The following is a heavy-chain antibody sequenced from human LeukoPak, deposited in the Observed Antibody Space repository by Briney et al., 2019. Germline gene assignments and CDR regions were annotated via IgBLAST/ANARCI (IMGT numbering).Heavy chain of an antibody. CDR1: GGSISSSSYS. J-gene: IGHJ4*02. D-gene: IGHD4-17*01. CDR2: IYYSGST. CDR3: ARDLPPDYGDFYFDY. Sequence: SETLSLTCTVSGGSISSSSYSWGWIRQPPGKGLEWIGSIYYSGSTYYNPSLKSRVTISVDTSKNQFSLKLSSVTAADTAVYYCARDLPPDYGDFYFDYWGQGTLVTVSS. V-gene: IGHV4-39*07.